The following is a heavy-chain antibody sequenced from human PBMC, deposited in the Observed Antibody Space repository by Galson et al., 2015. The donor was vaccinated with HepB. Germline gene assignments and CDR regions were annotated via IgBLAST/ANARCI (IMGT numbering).Heavy chain of an antibody. CDR3: AKSPIYYDSSGLIHPNAFDI. CDR1: GFTFSSYA. V-gene: IGHV3-23*01. D-gene: IGHD3-22*01. J-gene: IGHJ3*02. Sequence: SLRLSCAASGFTFSSYAMSWVRQAPGKGLEWVSAISGSGGSTYYADSVKGRFTISRDNSKNTLYLQMNSLRAEDTAVYYCAKSPIYYDSSGLIHPNAFDIWGQGTMVTVSS. CDR2: ISGSGGST.